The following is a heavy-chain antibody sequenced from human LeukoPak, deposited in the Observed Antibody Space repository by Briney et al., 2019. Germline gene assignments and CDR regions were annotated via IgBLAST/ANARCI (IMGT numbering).Heavy chain of an antibody. J-gene: IGHJ4*02. CDR1: GFTFSSYV. D-gene: IGHD2-15*01. CDR3: ARYCGADSCYWGLDY. CDR2: IGNSGRDT. Sequence: GGSLRLSCAASGFTFSSYVMTWVRQAPGRGLEWVSSIGNSGRDTYYADSMKGRFTISRDNSKSTLFLHMNSLRAGDTAIYYCARYCGADSCYWGLDYWGQGALVTVSS. V-gene: IGHV3-23*01.